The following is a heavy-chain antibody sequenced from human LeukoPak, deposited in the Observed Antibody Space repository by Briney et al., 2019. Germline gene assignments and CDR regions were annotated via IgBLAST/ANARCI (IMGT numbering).Heavy chain of an antibody. Sequence: KPSETLSLTCTVSGDSISGSTYYWCWIRQPPGKGLEWIGSIHYSGSTQYNPSLKSRVSTSVDTSKNQFSLKLTSVSAADTAVYYCAELGITMIGGVWGKGTTVTISS. J-gene: IGHJ6*04. V-gene: IGHV4-39*01. D-gene: IGHD3-10*02. CDR1: GDSISGSTYY. CDR2: IHYSGST. CDR3: AELGITMIGGV.